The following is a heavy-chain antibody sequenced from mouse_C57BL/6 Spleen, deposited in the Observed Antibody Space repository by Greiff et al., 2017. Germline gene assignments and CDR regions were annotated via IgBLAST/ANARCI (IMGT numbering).Heavy chain of an antibody. CDR2: INPYNGGT. D-gene: IGHD2-4*01. CDR3: ARDDYDGKVFGD. V-gene: IGHV1-19*01. Sequence: EVQLQQSGPVLVKPGASVKMSCKASGYTFTDYYMNWVKQSHGKSLEWIGVINPYNGGTSYNQKFKGKATLTVDKSASTAYMELNSLTSEDSAVYYCARDDYDGKVFGDWGQGTTLTVAS. J-gene: IGHJ2*01. CDR1: GYTFTDYY.